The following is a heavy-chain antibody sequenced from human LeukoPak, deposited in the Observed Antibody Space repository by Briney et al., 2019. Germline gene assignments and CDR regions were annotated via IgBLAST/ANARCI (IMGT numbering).Heavy chain of an antibody. Sequence: ASVKVSCKASGYTFTSYDINWVRQATGQGLEWMGWMNPNSGNTGYAQKFQGRVTMTRNTSISTAYMELSSLRSEDTAVYYCARGSGDLYCSGGSCYPFDYWGQGTLVTVSS. J-gene: IGHJ4*02. D-gene: IGHD2-15*01. CDR3: ARGSGDLYCSGGSCYPFDY. V-gene: IGHV1-8*01. CDR1: GYTFTSYD. CDR2: MNPNSGNT.